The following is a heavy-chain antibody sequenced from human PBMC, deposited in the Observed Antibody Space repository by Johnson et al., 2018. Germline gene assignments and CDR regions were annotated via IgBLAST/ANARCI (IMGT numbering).Heavy chain of an antibody. D-gene: IGHD4-17*01. CDR2: ISSSGSTI. V-gene: IGHV3-11*01. Sequence: QVQLGESGGGLVKPGRSLRLSCTASGFTFGDYAMSWIRQAPGKGLEWVSHISSSGSTIYYADSVKGRFTISRDNAKNSLSLQMNSLRAEDTAVYYCARDPGGYGDYFDAFDIWGQGTMVTVSS. J-gene: IGHJ3*02. CDR1: GFTFGDYA. CDR3: ARDPGGYGDYFDAFDI.